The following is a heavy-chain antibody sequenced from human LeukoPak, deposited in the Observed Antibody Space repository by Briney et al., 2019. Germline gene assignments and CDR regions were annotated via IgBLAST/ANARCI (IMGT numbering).Heavy chain of an antibody. CDR1: GFTFSSYG. Sequence: GGFLRLSCAASGFTFSSYGMHWVRQAPGKGLEWVAFTRPDGSNKHYGDSVQGRFTISRDNSRNTLYLQMNSLRVEDTAMYYCAKDWSTDWSNWFDPWGPGSLVTVSS. D-gene: IGHD3-3*01. CDR3: AKDWSTDWSNWFDP. CDR2: TRPDGSNK. J-gene: IGHJ5*02. V-gene: IGHV3-30*02.